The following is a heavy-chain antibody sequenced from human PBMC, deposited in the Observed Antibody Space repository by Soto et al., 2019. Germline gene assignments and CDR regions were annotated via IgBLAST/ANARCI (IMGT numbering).Heavy chain of an antibody. D-gene: IGHD2-8*02. CDR2: INTYSDRT. J-gene: IGHJ4*02. V-gene: IGHV1-18*04. CDR1: GYTFINYG. CDR3: ARDYTGRGYFDH. Sequence: ASVKVSCKASGYTFINYGISWVRQAPGQGLEWLGWINTYSDRTNYAQEFQGRVSMTTEKSTSTVYMELRSLRSGDTALYYCARDYTGRGYFDHWGQGSLVTVYS.